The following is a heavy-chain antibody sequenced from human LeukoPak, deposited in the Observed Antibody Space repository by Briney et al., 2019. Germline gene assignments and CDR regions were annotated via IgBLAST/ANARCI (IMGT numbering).Heavy chain of an antibody. CDR2: INSSSGYI. CDR1: GFTFSSYS. J-gene: IGHJ3*02. CDR3: ARLGGSWYRSAFDI. V-gene: IGHV3-21*01. D-gene: IGHD6-13*01. Sequence: GGSLRLSCAASGFTFSSYSMNWVRQAPGKGLEWVSSINSSSGYIYYADSVKGRFTISRDNAKNSLYLQMNSLRAEDTAVYYCARLGGSWYRSAFDIWGQGTMVTVSS.